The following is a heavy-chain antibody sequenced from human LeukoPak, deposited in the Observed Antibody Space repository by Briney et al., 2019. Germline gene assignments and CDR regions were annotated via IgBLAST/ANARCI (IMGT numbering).Heavy chain of an antibody. CDR2: INHSGST. CDR3: ARRGYYYDSSGYYYWFDP. D-gene: IGHD3-22*01. CDR1: GGSSSGYY. V-gene: IGHV4-34*01. J-gene: IGHJ5*02. Sequence: SETLSLTCAVYGGSSSGYYWSWIRQPPGKGLEWIGEINHSGSTNYNPSLKSRVTISVDTSKNQFSLKLSSVTAADTAVYYCARRGYYYDSSGYYYWFDPWGQGTLVTVSS.